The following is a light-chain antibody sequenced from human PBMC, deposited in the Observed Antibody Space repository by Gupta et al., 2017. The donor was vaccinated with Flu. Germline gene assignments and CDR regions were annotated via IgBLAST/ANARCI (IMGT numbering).Light chain of an antibody. CDR1: QSVSSS. V-gene: IGKV3-11*01. Sequence: EIVLTQSPATLSFSPGERATLSCRASQSVSSSLVWYQQKPGQAPRLLIYDASNRATGIPARFSGSGSGTEFTLSISSLEPEDFAVYYCQHRSNWPTTFGQGTLLEIK. J-gene: IGKJ5*01. CDR3: QHRSNWPTT. CDR2: DAS.